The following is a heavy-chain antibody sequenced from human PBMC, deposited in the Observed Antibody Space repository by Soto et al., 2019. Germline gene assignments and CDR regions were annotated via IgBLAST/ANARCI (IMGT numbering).Heavy chain of an antibody. Sequence: GGSLRLSCAASGFTFSDYYMSWIRQAPGKGLEWVSYISSSSSYTNYADSVKGRFTISRDNAKNSLYLQMNSLRAEDTAVYYCASGVQLSSYQHYNLRGYMDVWGQGTTVTVSS. CDR1: GFTFSDYY. J-gene: IGHJ6*02. CDR2: ISSSSSYT. V-gene: IGHV3-11*06. D-gene: IGHD6-6*01. CDR3: ASGVQLSSYQHYNLRGYMDV.